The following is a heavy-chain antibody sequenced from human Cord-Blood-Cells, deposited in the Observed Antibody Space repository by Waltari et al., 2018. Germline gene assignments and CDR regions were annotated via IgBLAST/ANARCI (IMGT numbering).Heavy chain of an antibody. J-gene: IGHJ4*02. CDR3: ARHDMVRGVLIDY. Sequence: QLQLQESGPGLVKPSETLSLTCTVSGGSISSSSYYWGWIRQPPGKGLEWIGSIYYSGSTYYTRSLKGRGTISVDRSKNQFSLKLSSVTAADTAVYYCARHDMVRGVLIDYWGQGTLVTVSS. CDR2: IYYSGST. CDR1: GGSISSSSYY. D-gene: IGHD3-10*01. V-gene: IGHV4-39*07.